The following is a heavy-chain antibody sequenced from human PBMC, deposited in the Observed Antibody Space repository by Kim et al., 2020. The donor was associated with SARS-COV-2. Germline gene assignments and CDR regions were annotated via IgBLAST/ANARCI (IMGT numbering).Heavy chain of an antibody. V-gene: IGHV1-18*04. Sequence: ASVKVSCKASGYTFTTYSMTWVRQAPGQGLEWMGYVSDHNGDTNYAQKFQGRVTMTTDTSTSTAYMELRSLTSDDTAVYYCAKDIVGSAGEYWGQGTLVTVSS. CDR3: AKDIVGSAGEY. J-gene: IGHJ4*02. CDR2: VSDHNGDT. D-gene: IGHD1-26*01. CDR1: GYTFTTYS.